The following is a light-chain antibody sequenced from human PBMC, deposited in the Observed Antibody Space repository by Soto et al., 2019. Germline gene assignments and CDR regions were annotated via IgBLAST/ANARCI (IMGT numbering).Light chain of an antibody. Sequence: IQLTQSPSSLSASVGDRVTITCRASQGISSFLAWYQQKPGRAPKLLIYGASTLQSGVPSRFSGSGSGTDFTLTISSLPPEDFATYYCQQLNSFPIAFGPGTKVEIQ. CDR3: QQLNSFPIA. CDR1: QGISSF. J-gene: IGKJ3*01. CDR2: GAS. V-gene: IGKV1-9*01.